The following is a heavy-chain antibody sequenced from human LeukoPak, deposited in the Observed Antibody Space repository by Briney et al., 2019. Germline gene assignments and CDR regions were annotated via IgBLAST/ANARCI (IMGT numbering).Heavy chain of an antibody. CDR2: ISGSGGST. J-gene: IGHJ4*02. Sequence: PGGSLRLSCAASGFTFSSYAMSWVRQAPGKGLEWVSAISGSGGSTYYADSVKGRFAISRVNSKNTLYLQMNSLRAEDTAVYYCAKDHYYDSSGWIYYFDYWGQGTLVTVSS. D-gene: IGHD3-22*01. CDR3: AKDHYYDSSGWIYYFDY. CDR1: GFTFSSYA. V-gene: IGHV3-23*01.